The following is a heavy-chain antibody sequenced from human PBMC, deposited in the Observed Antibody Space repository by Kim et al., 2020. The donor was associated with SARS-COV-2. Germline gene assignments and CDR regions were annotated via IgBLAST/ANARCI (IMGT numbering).Heavy chain of an antibody. CDR3: AKSDAYYDSSGARGGMDV. CDR1: GFTFSSYG. D-gene: IGHD3-22*01. Sequence: GGSLRLSCAASGFTFSSYGMHWVRQAPGKGLEWVAVISYDGSNKYYADSVKGRFTISRDNSKNTLYLQMNSLRAEDTAVYYCAKSDAYYDSSGARGGMDVWGQGTTVTVSS. J-gene: IGHJ6*02. V-gene: IGHV3-30*18. CDR2: ISYDGSNK.